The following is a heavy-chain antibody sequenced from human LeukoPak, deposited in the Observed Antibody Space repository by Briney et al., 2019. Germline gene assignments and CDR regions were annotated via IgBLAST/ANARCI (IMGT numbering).Heavy chain of an antibody. CDR1: GYTFTGYY. Sequence: ASVKVSCKASGYTFTGYYIHWVRQAPGLGLEWMGWINPNSGDTHYAQKFQGRVTMTRDTSITTAYMDLNSLISDDTAVYYCARVQYQLLFEGNWFDPWGQGTLVTVSS. V-gene: IGHV1-2*02. CDR2: INPNSGDT. D-gene: IGHD2-2*01. J-gene: IGHJ5*02. CDR3: ARVQYQLLFEGNWFDP.